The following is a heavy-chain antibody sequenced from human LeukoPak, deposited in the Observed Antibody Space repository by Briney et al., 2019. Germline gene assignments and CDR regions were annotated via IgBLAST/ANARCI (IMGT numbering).Heavy chain of an antibody. Sequence: TSETLSLTCTVSGGSISSYYWSWIRQPPGKGLEWIGYIYYSGSTNYNPSLKSRVTISVDTSKNQFSLKLSSVTAADTAVYYCAREGDYGDYVGFDYWGQGTLVTVSS. CDR1: GGSISSYY. CDR3: AREGDYGDYVGFDY. CDR2: IYYSGST. J-gene: IGHJ4*02. D-gene: IGHD4-17*01. V-gene: IGHV4-59*01.